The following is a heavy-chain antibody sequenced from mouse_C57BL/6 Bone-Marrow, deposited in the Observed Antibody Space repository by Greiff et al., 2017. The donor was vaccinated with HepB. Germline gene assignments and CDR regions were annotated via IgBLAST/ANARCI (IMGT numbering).Heavy chain of an antibody. Sequence: EVKLMESGGGLVQPGGSLSHSCAASGFTFTDYYMSWVRQPPGKALEWLGFIRNKANGYTTEYSASVKGRFTISRDNSQSILYLQMNALRAEDSATYYCARYGGTAQAKAWFAYWGQGTLVTVSA. V-gene: IGHV7-3*01. CDR1: GFTFTDYY. D-gene: IGHD3-2*02. CDR2: IRNKANGYTT. CDR3: ARYGGTAQAKAWFAY. J-gene: IGHJ3*01.